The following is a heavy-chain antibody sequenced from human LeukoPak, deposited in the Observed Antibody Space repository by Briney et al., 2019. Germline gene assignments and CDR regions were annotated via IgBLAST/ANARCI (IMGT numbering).Heavy chain of an antibody. CDR3: AREGYVATTATGGYYFDY. D-gene: IGHD1-1*01. CDR1: GGSISSGGYY. CDR2: IYYSGSA. V-gene: IGHV4-31*03. J-gene: IGHJ4*02. Sequence: SETLSLACTVSGGSISSGGYYWSWIRQHPGKGLEWIGYIYYSGSAYYNPSLKSRLTISVDTSKNQFSLELSSVTAADTAVYYCAREGYVATTATGGYYFDYWGQGALVTVSS.